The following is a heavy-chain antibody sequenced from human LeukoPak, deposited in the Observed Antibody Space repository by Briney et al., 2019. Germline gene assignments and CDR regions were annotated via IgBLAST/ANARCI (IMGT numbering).Heavy chain of an antibody. Sequence: GGSLRLSCAASGFTFSNYAITWVRQAPGKGLEWVSAITGSGGSAYSADSVKGRFTISRDNSKNTVYLQMNSLRAEDTAVYYCAKDRMLSGHDYGRELDYWGQGTLVTVSS. CDR3: AKDRMLSGHDYGRELDY. D-gene: IGHD5-12*01. CDR1: GFTFSNYA. V-gene: IGHV3-23*01. CDR2: ITGSGGSA. J-gene: IGHJ4*02.